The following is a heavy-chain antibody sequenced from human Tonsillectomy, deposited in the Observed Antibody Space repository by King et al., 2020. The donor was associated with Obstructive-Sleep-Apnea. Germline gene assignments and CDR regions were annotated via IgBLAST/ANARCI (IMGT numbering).Heavy chain of an antibody. J-gene: IGHJ4*02. D-gene: IGHD1-26*01. CDR2: ISLSGST. CDR3: ASGRGSYTITDF. CDR1: GYSTSSGYY. Sequence: QLQESGPGLVKPSETLSLTCTVSGYSTSSGYYWGWIRQPPGKGLEWIVSISLSGSTNYNPSLKSRVTISLDTSKNQFSLNRSSVAAADTAVYYCASGRGSYTITDFWGQGTLVTVSS. V-gene: IGHV4-38-2*02.